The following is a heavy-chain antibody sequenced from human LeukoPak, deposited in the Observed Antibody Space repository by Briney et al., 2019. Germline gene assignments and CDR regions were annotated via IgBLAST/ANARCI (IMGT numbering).Heavy chain of an antibody. V-gene: IGHV4-34*01. Sequence: SETLSLTCAVYGGSFSGYYWSWIRQPPGKGLEWIGEINHSGSTNYNPSLKSRVTISVDTSKNQFSLKLSSVTAADTAVYYCARVYVLRFLELGMDVWGQGTTVTVSS. CDR2: INHSGST. CDR3: ARVYVLRFLELGMDV. J-gene: IGHJ6*02. CDR1: GGSFSGYY. D-gene: IGHD3-3*01.